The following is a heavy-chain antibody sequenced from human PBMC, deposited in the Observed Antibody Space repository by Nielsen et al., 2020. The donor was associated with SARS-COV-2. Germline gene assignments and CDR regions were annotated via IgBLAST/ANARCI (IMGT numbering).Heavy chain of an antibody. J-gene: IGHJ2*01. V-gene: IGHV4-31*03. CDR1: GGSISSGGYY. CDR2: IYYSGST. D-gene: IGHD2-15*01. CDR3: ARDRGQGGVAVDL. Sequence: SETLSLTCTVSGGSISSGGYYWSWIRQHPGKGLEWIGYIYYSGSTYYNPSLKSRVTISVDTSKNQFSLKLSSVTAADTAVYYCARDRGQGGVAVDLWGRGTLVTVSS.